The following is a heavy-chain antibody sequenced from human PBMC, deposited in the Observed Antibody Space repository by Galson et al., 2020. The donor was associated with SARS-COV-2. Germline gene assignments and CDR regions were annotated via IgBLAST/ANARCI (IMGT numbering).Heavy chain of an antibody. D-gene: IGHD6-13*01. CDR1: GGSISSHY. J-gene: IGHJ3*02. CDR3: ARTQQQLAPQAFDI. Sequence: SETLSLTCTVSGGSISSHYWSWIRQPPGKGLEWIGYIYYSGSTNYNPSLKSRVTISVDTSKNQFSLKLSSVTAADTAVYYCARTQQQLAPQAFDIWGQGTMVTVSS. V-gene: IGHV4-59*11. CDR2: IYYSGST.